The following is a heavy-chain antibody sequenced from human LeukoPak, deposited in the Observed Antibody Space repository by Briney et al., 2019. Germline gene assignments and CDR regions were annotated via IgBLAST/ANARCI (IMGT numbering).Heavy chain of an antibody. CDR2: ISSSSSYI. V-gene: IGHV3-21*01. J-gene: IGHJ4*02. CDR1: GFTFSSYS. Sequence: GGSLRLSCAAFGFTFSSYSMNWVRQAPGKGLEWVSSISSSSSYIYYADSVKGRFTISRDNAKNSLYLQMNSLRAEDTAVYYCARKYYYDSSGYSAQLDTSTNYFDYWGQGTLVTVSS. CDR3: ARKYYYDSSGYSAQLDTSTNYFDY. D-gene: IGHD3-22*01.